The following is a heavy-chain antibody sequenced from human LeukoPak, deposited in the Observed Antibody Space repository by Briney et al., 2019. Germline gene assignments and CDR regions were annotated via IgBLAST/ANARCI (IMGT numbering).Heavy chain of an antibody. CDR1: GYTFATYW. J-gene: IGHJ4*02. CDR2: IYPGDSRT. Sequence: KLGESLKISCKGSGYTFATYWIGWVRQMPGKGLEWMGIIYPGDSRTTYGPSFQGQVTISADKSIRTAYLQWNSLKASDTAIYYCVRHLSDITSCPNYWGPGTLITVAS. D-gene: IGHD2-2*01. V-gene: IGHV5-51*01. CDR3: VRHLSDITSCPNY.